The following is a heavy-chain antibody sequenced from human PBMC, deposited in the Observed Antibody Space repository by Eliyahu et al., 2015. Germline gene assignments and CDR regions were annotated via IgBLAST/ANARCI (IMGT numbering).Heavy chain of an antibody. D-gene: IGHD5-18*01. CDR2: IWYDGSNK. CDR3: ARAHGGSLPMDTSDAFDI. V-gene: IGHV3-33*01. J-gene: IGHJ3*02. CDR1: GFTFSSHG. Sequence: QVQLVESGGGVVQPGRSLRLSCAASGFTFSSHGLHWVRQAPGKGLEWVAVIWYDGSNKYYADSVKGRFTISRDNSKNTLYLQMNSLRAEDTAVYYCARAHGGSLPMDTSDAFDIWGQGTMVTVSS.